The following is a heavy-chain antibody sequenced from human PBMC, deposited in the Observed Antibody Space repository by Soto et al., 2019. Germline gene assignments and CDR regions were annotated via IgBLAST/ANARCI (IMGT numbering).Heavy chain of an antibody. V-gene: IGHV1-18*04. CDR3: ASDHQPLEAADRGWFDQ. CDR2: ISAYNGNT. D-gene: IGHD6-25*01. CDR1: GCTFTSYG. J-gene: IGHJ5*02. Sequence: ASVXVACKASGCTFTSYGIICVRQAPGQGLEWMGWISAYNGNTNYAQKLQGRVTMTTDTSTSTAYMELRSLRSDDTAVYYCASDHQPLEAADRGWFDQWGQATLLTVSS.